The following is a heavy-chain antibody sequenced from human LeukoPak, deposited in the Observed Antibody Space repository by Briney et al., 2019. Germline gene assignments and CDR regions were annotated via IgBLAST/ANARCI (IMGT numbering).Heavy chain of an antibody. V-gene: IGHV3-21*01. J-gene: IGHJ6*03. CDR2: ISSSSSYI. D-gene: IGHD1-26*01. CDR3: ARDHPRKRLPIYYYYYYYLDV. CDR1: GFTFSSYS. Sequence: GGSLRLSCAASGFTFSSYSMNWVRQAPGKGLEWVSSISSSSSYIYYADSVKGRFTISRDNAKNSLYLQMNSLRAEDTAVYYCARDHPRKRLPIYYYYYYYLDVWGKGTTVTVSS.